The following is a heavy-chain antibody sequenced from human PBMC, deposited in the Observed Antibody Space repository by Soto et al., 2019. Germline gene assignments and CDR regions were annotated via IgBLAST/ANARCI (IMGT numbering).Heavy chain of an antibody. CDR1: GFTFRSYA. CDR3: ARETMVRGPIDY. CDR2: ISYDGSNK. D-gene: IGHD3-10*01. Sequence: QVQLVESGGGVVQPGRSLRLSCAASGFTFRSYAMHWVRQAPGKGLEWVAVISYDGSNKYYADSVKGRFTISRDNSKNTLYLQMNSLRAEDTAVYYCARETMVRGPIDYWGQGTLVTVSS. V-gene: IGHV3-30-3*01. J-gene: IGHJ4*02.